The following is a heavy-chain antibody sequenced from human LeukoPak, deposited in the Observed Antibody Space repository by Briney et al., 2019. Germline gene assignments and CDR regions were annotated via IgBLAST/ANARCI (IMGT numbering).Heavy chain of an antibody. V-gene: IGHV4-34*01. Sequence: SETLSLTCAVYGGSFSGYYWSWIRQPPGKGLEWIGEINHSGSTNYNPSLKSRVTISVDTSKNQFSLKLSSVTAADTAVYYCARLRGSDGYNPLDYWGQGTLVTVSS. CDR1: GGSFSGYY. D-gene: IGHD5-24*01. J-gene: IGHJ4*02. CDR2: INHSGST. CDR3: ARLRGSDGYNPLDY.